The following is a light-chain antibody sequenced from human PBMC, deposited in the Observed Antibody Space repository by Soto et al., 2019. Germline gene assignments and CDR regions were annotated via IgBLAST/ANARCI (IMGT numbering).Light chain of an antibody. CDR3: QQCFWHWT. V-gene: IGKV1-17*01. J-gene: IGKJ1*01. CDR2: AAS. CDR1: QGIRND. Sequence: DIQMTQSPSSLSASVGDRVTITCRASQGIRNDLGWYQQKPGKAPKRLIHAASSLQSGVPSRFSGSGSGTEFTLSITSLQPDDFATYYCQQCFWHWTFGQGTKVDIK.